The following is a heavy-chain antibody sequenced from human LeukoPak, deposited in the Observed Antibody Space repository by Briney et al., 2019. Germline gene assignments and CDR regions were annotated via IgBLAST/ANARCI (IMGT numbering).Heavy chain of an antibody. J-gene: IGHJ5*02. CDR2: ISSSSSTI. Sequence: PGGSLRLSCAASGFTFSRDSMNWVRQAPGKGLEWVSYISSSSSTIYYADSVKGRFTISRDNAKNSLYLQMNSLRAEDTAVYYCARVDCSGGSCYNLAWGQGTLVTVSS. V-gene: IGHV3-48*04. D-gene: IGHD2-15*01. CDR1: GFTFSRDS. CDR3: ARVDCSGGSCYNLA.